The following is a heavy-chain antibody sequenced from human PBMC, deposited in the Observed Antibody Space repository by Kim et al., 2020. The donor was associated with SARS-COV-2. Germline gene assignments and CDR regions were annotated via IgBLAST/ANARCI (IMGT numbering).Heavy chain of an antibody. CDR1: GYSFTSYW. V-gene: IGHV5-10-1*01. CDR3: ARHARGYDFWSGYYYNFDY. CDR2: IDPSDSYT. Sequence: GESLKISCKGSGYSFTSYWISWVRQMPGKGLEWMGRIDPSDSYTNYSPSFQGHVTISADNSISTAYLQWSSLKASDTAMYYCARHARGYDFWSGYYYNFDYWGQGTLVTVSA. D-gene: IGHD3-3*01. J-gene: IGHJ4*02.